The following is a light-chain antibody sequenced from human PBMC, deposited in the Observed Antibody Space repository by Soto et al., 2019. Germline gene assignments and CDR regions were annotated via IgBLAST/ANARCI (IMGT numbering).Light chain of an antibody. CDR3: QQYKSYSLT. CDR1: QSISSW. V-gene: IGKV1-5*01. J-gene: IGKJ4*01. CDR2: DAS. Sequence: DMQMSQSPSTLSASVGDRVTITCRASQSISSWLAWYQQKPGKAPKLLIFDASSLESGTPSRFSGRRSGTQFTLTINGLRPDDFATYYCQQYKSYSLTFGGGTKVDIK.